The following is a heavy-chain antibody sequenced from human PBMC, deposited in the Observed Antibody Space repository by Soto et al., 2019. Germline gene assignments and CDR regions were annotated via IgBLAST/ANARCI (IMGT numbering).Heavy chain of an antibody. J-gene: IGHJ4*02. Sequence: GGSLRLSCAASGFTFDDYAMHWVRQAPGKGLEWVSGISWNSGSIGYADSVKGRFTISRDNAKNSLYLQMNSLRAEDTALYYCAKDMAARVTTRLFDYWGQGTLVTVSS. CDR2: ISWNSGSI. D-gene: IGHD4-17*01. CDR3: AKDMAARVTTRLFDY. V-gene: IGHV3-9*01. CDR1: GFTFDDYA.